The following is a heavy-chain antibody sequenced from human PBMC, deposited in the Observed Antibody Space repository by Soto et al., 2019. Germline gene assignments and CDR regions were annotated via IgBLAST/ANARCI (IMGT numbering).Heavy chain of an antibody. D-gene: IGHD4-17*01. CDR1: GFTFSSYA. J-gene: IGHJ3*02. V-gene: IGHV3-23*01. CDR3: AKSTPFTRDYGDYVRPSSGAFDI. Sequence: HPGGSLRLSCAASGFTFSSYAMSWVRQAPGKGLEWVSAISGSGGSTYYADSVKGRFTISRDNSKNTLYLQMNSLRAEDTAVYYCAKSTPFTRDYGDYVRPSSGAFDIWGQGTMVTVSS. CDR2: ISGSGGST.